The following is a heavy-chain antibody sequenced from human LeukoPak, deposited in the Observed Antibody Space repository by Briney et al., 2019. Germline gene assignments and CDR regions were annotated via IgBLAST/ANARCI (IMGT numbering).Heavy chain of an antibody. V-gene: IGHV4-59*08. CDR1: GASISNYY. CDR2: IYYSGST. Sequence: PSETLSLTCAVSGASISNYYWSWIRQPPGKGLEWIGYIYYSGSTNYNPSLKSRVTISVDTSKNQFSLKLSSVTAADTAVYYCARLTNGWWPDYWGQGTLVTVSS. J-gene: IGHJ4*02. CDR3: ARLTNGWWPDY. D-gene: IGHD6-19*01.